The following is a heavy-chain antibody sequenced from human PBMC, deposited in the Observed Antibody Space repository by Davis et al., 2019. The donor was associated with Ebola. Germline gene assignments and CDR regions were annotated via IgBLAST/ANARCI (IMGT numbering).Heavy chain of an antibody. D-gene: IGHD6-13*01. CDR1: GFTFSSYS. J-gene: IGHJ4*02. V-gene: IGHV3-21*01. CDR3: APRDSSSWAFDY. Sequence: GESLKISCAASGFTFSSYSINWVRQAPGKGLEWVSSISSSSSYIYYADSEKGRFPISRDNAKNSLYLQMNSLRAEDTAVYYCAPRDSSSWAFDYWGQGTLVTVSS. CDR2: ISSSSSYI.